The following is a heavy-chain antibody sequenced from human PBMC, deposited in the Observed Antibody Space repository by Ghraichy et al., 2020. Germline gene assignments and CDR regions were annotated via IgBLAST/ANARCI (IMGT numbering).Heavy chain of an antibody. D-gene: IGHD3-10*01. CDR1: GFTFSIYS. J-gene: IGHJ4*02. V-gene: IGHV3-48*02. CDR3: ARSLWFGEFGATG. CDR2: ISSSSSTI. Sequence: GGSLRLSCAASGFTFSIYSMNWVRQAPGKGLEWVSYISSSSSTIYYADSVTGRFTISRDNAKNSLYLQMNSLRDEDTAVYYCARSLWFGEFGATGWGQGTLVTVSS.